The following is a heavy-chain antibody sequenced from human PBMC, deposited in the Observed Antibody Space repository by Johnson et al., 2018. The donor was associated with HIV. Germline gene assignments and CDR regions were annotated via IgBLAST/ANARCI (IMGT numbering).Heavy chain of an antibody. CDR1: GFTFDDYA. D-gene: IGHD3-16*01. V-gene: IGHV3-9*01. CDR3: ARDGGRGDFDI. J-gene: IGHJ3*02. CDR2: IGTTGDT. Sequence: QLVESGGGLVQPGRSLRLSCAASGFTFDDYAMHWVRQAPGKGLESVSVIGTTGDTYYVVSVKGRFTISRDNAKNSLYLQMNSLRVEDTAVYYCARDGGRGDFDIWGQGTRVSVSS.